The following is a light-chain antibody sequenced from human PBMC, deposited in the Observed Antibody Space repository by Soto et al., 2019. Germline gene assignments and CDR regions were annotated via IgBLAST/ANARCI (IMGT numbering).Light chain of an antibody. CDR3: QQYGSSPWT. J-gene: IGKJ1*01. V-gene: IGKV3-20*01. CDR1: QSVSSTY. Sequence: ETVLTQSPGTLSLSPGERATLSCRASQSVSSTYLAWYQQKPGQAPRLLIYGASSRATGIPDRFSGSGSGTDFTLTISRLEPEDSAVYFCQQYGSSPWTFGRGTKVEIK. CDR2: GAS.